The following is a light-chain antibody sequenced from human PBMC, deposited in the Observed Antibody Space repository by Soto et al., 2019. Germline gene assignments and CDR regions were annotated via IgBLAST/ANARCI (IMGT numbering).Light chain of an antibody. Sequence: EILLTQSPAPLSLSPGERGTLSCRASESVPTYLAWYQQKPGQAPRLLVYDVSNRATGIPARFSGGGSGTDFTLTISNLEPEDFAVYYCQQRSDWPWTFGQGTKVDIK. J-gene: IGKJ1*01. CDR2: DVS. V-gene: IGKV3-11*01. CDR1: ESVPTY. CDR3: QQRSDWPWT.